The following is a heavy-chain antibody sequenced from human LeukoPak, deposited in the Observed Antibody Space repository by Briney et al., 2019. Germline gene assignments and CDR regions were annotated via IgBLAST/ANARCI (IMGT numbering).Heavy chain of an antibody. Sequence: ASVKVSCKASGGTFTSYDINWVRQATGQGLEWMGWMNPNSGNTGYAQKFQGRVTITRNTSISTAYMELSSLRSEDTAVYYCASEYCSSTSCYSNWGQGTLVTVSS. J-gene: IGHJ4*02. CDR3: ASEYCSSTSCYSN. CDR2: MNPNSGNT. CDR1: GGTFTSYD. V-gene: IGHV1-8*03. D-gene: IGHD2-2*01.